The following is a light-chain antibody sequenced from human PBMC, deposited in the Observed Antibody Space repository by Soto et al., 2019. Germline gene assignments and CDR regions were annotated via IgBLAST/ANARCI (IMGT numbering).Light chain of an antibody. CDR3: QQYNNWPPCT. CDR1: QSVSSN. CDR2: GAS. Sequence: EIVMTQSPAILSVSPGERATLSCRASQSVSSNLAWYQQKPGQAPRLLLYGASTRATGIPTRVSGSGSGTEFTLTICSLQSEDVAVYYCQQYNNWPPCTFGQGTKVEIK. V-gene: IGKV3-15*01. J-gene: IGKJ1*01.